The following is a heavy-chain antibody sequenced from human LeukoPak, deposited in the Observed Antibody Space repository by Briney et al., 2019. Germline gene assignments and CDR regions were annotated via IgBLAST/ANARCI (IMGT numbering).Heavy chain of an antibody. D-gene: IGHD3-3*01. CDR3: ATWPHRPSHDFWSGPFDI. CDR1: GYSFTSYW. J-gene: IGHJ3*02. V-gene: IGHV5-51*01. CDR2: IYPGDSDT. Sequence: LGESLKISCKGSGYSFTSYWIAWVRQMPGKGLEWMGIIYPGDSDTRYSPSFQGQVTISADKSTSTAYMELSSLRSEDTAVYYCATWPHRPSHDFWSGPFDIWGQGTMVTVSS.